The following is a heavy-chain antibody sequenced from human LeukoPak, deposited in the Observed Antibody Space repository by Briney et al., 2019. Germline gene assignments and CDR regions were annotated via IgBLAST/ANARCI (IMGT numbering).Heavy chain of an antibody. Sequence: ASVKVSCKASGYTFTSYDINWVRQATGQGLEWMGVINPSGGSTTYAQKFQGRVTMTRDTSTSTVYMELSSLRSEDTAVYYCARRKGAGFDYWGQGTLVTVSS. V-gene: IGHV1-46*01. CDR1: GYTFTSYD. CDR2: INPSGGST. J-gene: IGHJ4*02. CDR3: ARRKGAGFDY.